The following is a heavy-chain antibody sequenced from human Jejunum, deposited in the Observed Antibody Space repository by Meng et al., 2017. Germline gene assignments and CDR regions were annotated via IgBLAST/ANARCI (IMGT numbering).Heavy chain of an antibody. J-gene: IGHJ4*02. V-gene: IGHV6-1*01. CDR3: AGGGLVRSTRGYFDY. Sequence: QIQLQQPGPGLVKPSQTLSLPCAISGDSVFRNSAGWNWIRQSPSRGLEWLGRTYYRSKWYIDYAVSVKSRITINPDTSKNQFSLHLNSVTPEDTAVYYCAGGGLVRSTRGYFDYWGQGTLVTVSS. CDR1: GDSVFRNSAG. CDR2: TYYRSKWYI. D-gene: IGHD1-26*01.